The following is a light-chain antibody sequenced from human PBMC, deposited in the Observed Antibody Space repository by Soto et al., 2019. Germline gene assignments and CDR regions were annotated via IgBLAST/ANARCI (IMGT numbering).Light chain of an antibody. Sequence: EIVLTQSPATLSLSPGERATLSCRASQSVSSYLAWYQQKPGQAPRLLIYDASNRATGIPARFSGSGSGTDFTLPISSREPEDFAVYYCHQRSNWPPLTFGGGTKVEIK. CDR3: HQRSNWPPLT. CDR1: QSVSSY. V-gene: IGKV3-11*01. J-gene: IGKJ4*01. CDR2: DAS.